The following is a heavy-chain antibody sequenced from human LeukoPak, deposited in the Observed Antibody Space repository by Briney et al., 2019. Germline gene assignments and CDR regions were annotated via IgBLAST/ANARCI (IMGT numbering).Heavy chain of an antibody. CDR3: ARQTAVAGIGY. J-gene: IGHJ4*02. V-gene: IGHV4-59*01. Sequence: SETLSLTCTVSGGSISTYYWSWIRQPPGKGLEWIGYIYYSGNTIYNSSLKSRVTISVDKSKNQFSLKLSSVTAADTAVYYCARQTAVAGIGYWGQGTLVTVSS. CDR2: IYYSGNT. D-gene: IGHD6-19*01. CDR1: GGSISTYY.